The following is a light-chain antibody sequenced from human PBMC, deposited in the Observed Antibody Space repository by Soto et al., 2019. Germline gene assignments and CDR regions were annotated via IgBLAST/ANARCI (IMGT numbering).Light chain of an antibody. CDR1: SSNIGSNY. J-gene: IGLJ1*01. Sequence: QSVLTQPPSASGTPGQRVTISCSGRSSNIGSNYVYWYQQLPGTAPKLLIYSNTQRPSGVPDRSSGSKSGTAASLAISGLRSEDEADYYCATWDDSLSGYVFGTGTKVTVL. CDR3: ATWDDSLSGYV. V-gene: IGLV1-47*02. CDR2: SNT.